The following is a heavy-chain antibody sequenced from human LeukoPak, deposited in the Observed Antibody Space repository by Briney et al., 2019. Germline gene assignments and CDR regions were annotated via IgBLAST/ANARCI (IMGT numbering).Heavy chain of an antibody. V-gene: IGHV3-30-3*01. CDR3: AREGYYGSGSPPSLYFDY. D-gene: IGHD3-10*01. CDR1: GFTFRNYV. J-gene: IGHJ4*02. CDR2: TSSDLNVK. Sequence: GGSLRLSCTASGFTFRNYVIHWVRQAPGKGLEWVAATSSDLNVKLYADSVKGRFTISRDNSRSTLYLQMNSLRPEDTAIYYCAREGYYGSGSPPSLYFDYWGQGTLVTVSS.